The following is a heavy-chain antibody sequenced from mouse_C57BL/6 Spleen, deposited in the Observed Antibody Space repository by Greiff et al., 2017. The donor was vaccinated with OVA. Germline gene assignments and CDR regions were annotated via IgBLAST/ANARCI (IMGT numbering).Heavy chain of an antibody. J-gene: IGHJ3*01. CDR2: IDPENGDT. CDR3: TSPTSFAY. CDR1: GFNIKDDH. V-gene: IGHV14-4*01. Sequence: VQLQQSGAELVRPGASVKLSCTASGFNIKDDHMHWVKQRPEQGLEWIGWIDPENGDTEYASKFQGKATITADTSSNTAYLQLSSLTSEDTAVYYCTSPTSFAYWGQGTLVTVSA. D-gene: IGHD2-10*01.